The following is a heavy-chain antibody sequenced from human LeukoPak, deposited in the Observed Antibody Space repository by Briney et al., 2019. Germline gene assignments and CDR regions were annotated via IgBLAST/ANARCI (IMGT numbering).Heavy chain of an antibody. CDR3: ARGFAYCSSTSCDVRGDWFDP. V-gene: IGHV1-8*02. D-gene: IGHD2-2*01. CDR1: GYTFTGYY. CDR2: MNPNSGNT. Sequence: ASVKVSCKASGYTFTGYYMHWVRQATGQGLEWMGWMNPNSGNTGYAQKFQGRVTMTRNTSISTAYMELSSLRSEDTAVYYCARGFAYCSSTSCDVRGDWFDPWGQGTLVTVSS. J-gene: IGHJ5*02.